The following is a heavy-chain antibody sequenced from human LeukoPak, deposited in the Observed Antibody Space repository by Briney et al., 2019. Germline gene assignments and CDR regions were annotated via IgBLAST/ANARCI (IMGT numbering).Heavy chain of an antibody. CDR1: DGSINSYY. J-gene: IGHJ6*02. D-gene: IGHD1-26*01. CDR3: ARGRSNYYGMDV. Sequence: PSETLSLTCSVSDGSINSYYWNWIRRPPGKGLELIGYIYYNGNTNYSPSLKSRVTMSVDTSKNLFSLKVSSVTAADTAVYYCARGRSNYYGMDVWGQGTTVTVSS. V-gene: IGHV4-59*01. CDR2: IYYNGNT.